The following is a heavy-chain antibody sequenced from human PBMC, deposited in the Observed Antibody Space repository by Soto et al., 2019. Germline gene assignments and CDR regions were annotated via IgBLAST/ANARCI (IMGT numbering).Heavy chain of an antibody. CDR1: GDSIISTNW. CDR2: IHHGGNI. J-gene: IGHJ4*02. D-gene: IGHD1-7*01. V-gene: IGHV4-4*02. Sequence: SETLSLTCAVSGDSIISTNWWHWVRQSPDKGLEWIGEIHHGGNINYNPSLKSRVTISMDKSKNQFSLKLNSVTAADTAVYYCASRDPGTSVDYWGQGTLVTVSS. CDR3: ASRDPGTSVDY.